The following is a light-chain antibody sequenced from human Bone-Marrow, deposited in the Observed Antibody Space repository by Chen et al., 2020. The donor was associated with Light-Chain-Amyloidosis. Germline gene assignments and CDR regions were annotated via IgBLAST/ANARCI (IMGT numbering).Light chain of an antibody. CDR3: RKYDGPPPEP. J-gene: IGKJ2*01. V-gene: IGKV1-33*01. CDR1: QDISNY. CDR2: YAS. Sequence: DIQMTQSPSSLSASVGDRVTITCQASQDISNYLNWYQQKPGKAPKLLIHYASNLETGVPSRFSGGGSGTDFCLTNRRRQPGNFGAYYWRKYDGPPPEPFGPGTKLEMK.